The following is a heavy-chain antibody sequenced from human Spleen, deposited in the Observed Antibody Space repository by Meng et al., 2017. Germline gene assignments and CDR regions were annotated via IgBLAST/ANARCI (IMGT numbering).Heavy chain of an antibody. CDR1: GGSFSDYY. CDR2: INNSGST. J-gene: IGHJ4*02. Sequence: QGPLQQVGAGLLKPSETLSLTCVVSGGSFSDYYWSWIRHPPGKGLEWIGEINNSGSTNYNPSLESRATISVDTSQNNLSLKLSSVTAADSAVYYCARGPTTMAHDFDYWGQGTLVTVSS. V-gene: IGHV4-34*01. D-gene: IGHD4-11*01. CDR3: ARGPTTMAHDFDY.